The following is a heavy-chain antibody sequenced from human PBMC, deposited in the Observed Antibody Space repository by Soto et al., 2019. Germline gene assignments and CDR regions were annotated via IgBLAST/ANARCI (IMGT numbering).Heavy chain of an antibody. Sequence: QVQLVESGGGLVKPGGSLRLSCAASGFTFSDYYMSWIRQAPGKGLEWVSYISSSSSYTNYADSVKGRFTISRDNAKNSLYLKMNSRRAGDTAVYYCARDPPHNIRGMTTTPRYYFDYWGQGTLVTVSS. CDR3: ARDPPHNIRGMTTTPRYYFDY. J-gene: IGHJ4*02. V-gene: IGHV3-11*06. D-gene: IGHD4-17*01. CDR2: ISSSSSYT. CDR1: GFTFSDYY.